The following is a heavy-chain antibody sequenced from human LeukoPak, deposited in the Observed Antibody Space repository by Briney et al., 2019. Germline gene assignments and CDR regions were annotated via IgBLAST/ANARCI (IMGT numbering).Heavy chain of an antibody. Sequence: GGSLRLSCAASGFTFSSYEMNWVRQAPGKWLEWLSYISSSGSTIYYADSVKGRFTISRDNAKNSLYLQMNSLRAEDTAVYYCTRVPNYYDSSGYYLGDAFDIWGQGTMVTVSS. V-gene: IGHV3-48*03. J-gene: IGHJ3*02. CDR3: TRVPNYYDSSGYYLGDAFDI. CDR2: ISSSGSTI. D-gene: IGHD3-22*01. CDR1: GFTFSSYE.